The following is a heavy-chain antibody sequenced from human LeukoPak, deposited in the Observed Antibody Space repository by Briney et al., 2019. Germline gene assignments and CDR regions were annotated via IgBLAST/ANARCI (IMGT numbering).Heavy chain of an antibody. J-gene: IGHJ4*02. D-gene: IGHD2-2*01. CDR1: GYPFTTYS. V-gene: IGHV1-46*01. CDR2: INPGVFTT. CDR3: ARDCSSTRCQGPVFDN. Sequence: ASVKVSCKAYGYPFTTYSMHWLRQAPGQGLEWMGIINPGVFTTSYAQKVQDRVTMTSDTSTSTVYMELSSLRSEDTAIYYCARDCSSTRCQGPVFDNWGQGTLVTVSS.